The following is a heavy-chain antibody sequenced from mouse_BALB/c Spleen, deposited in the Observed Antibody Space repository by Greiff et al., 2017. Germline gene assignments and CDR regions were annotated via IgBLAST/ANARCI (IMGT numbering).Heavy chain of an antibody. V-gene: IGHV1S81*02. CDR3: TRGGGPPDMDD. CDR1: GYTFTSYY. Sequence: VQLQQSGAELVKPGASVKLSCKASGYTFTSYYMYWVKQRPGQGLEWIGEINPSNGGTNFNEKFKSKATLTVDKSSSTAYMQLSSLTSEDSAVYCCTRGGGPPDMDDWGQGTSVTVSS. CDR2: INPSNGGT. J-gene: IGHJ4*01.